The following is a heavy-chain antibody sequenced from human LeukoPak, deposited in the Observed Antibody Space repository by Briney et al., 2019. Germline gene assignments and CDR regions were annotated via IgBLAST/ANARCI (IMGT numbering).Heavy chain of an antibody. J-gene: IGHJ4*02. D-gene: IGHD6-13*01. CDR2: ISAYNGNT. CDR3: ARDVSSWKYFDY. V-gene: IGHV1-18*01. Sequence: GASVKVSCKASGYSFSNYGLSWVRQAPGQGLEWMGWISAYNGNTNYAQKLQGRVTMTTDTSTSTAYMELRSLRSDDTAVYYCARDVSSWKYFDYWGQGTLVTVSS. CDR1: GYSFSNYG.